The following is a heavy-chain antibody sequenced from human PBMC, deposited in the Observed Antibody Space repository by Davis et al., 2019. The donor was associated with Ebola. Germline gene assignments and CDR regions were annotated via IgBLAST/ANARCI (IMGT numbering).Heavy chain of an antibody. J-gene: IGHJ4*02. CDR3: AGGRLEDFWSGPSGDYFDY. Sequence: ASVKVSCKASGGTFSSYAISWVRQAPGQGLEWMGWISAYNGNTNYAQKLQGRVTMTTDTSTSTAYMELRSLRSDDTAVYYCAGGRLEDFWSGPSGDYFDYWGQGTLVTVSS. CDR2: ISAYNGNT. D-gene: IGHD3-3*01. V-gene: IGHV1-18*01. CDR1: GGTFSSYA.